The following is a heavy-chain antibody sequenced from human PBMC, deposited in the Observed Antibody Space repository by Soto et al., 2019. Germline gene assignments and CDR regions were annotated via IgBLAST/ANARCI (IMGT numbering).Heavy chain of an antibody. Sequence: GGSLRLSCAASGFTFDDYAMHWVRQAPGKGLEWVSGISWNSGSIGYADSVKGRFTISRDNTKNSLYLQMNSLRAEDTALYYCAKSPGGGESPSYYYYYMDVWGKGTTVTVSS. D-gene: IGHD3-10*01. J-gene: IGHJ6*03. CDR3: AKSPGGGESPSYYYYYMDV. CDR2: ISWNSGSI. CDR1: GFTFDDYA. V-gene: IGHV3-9*01.